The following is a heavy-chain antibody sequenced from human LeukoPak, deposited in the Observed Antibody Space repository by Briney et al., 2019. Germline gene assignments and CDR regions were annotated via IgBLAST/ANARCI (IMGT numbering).Heavy chain of an antibody. CDR2: FDPEDGET. Sequence: ASVKVSCKVSGYTLTELSMHWARQAPGKGLEWMGGFDPEDGETIYAQKFQGRVTMTEDTSTDTAYMELSSLRSEDTAVYYCATGSAGLDSIAYYYYYMDVWGKGTTVTVSS. CDR1: GYTLTELS. CDR3: ATGSAGLDSIAYYYYYMDV. D-gene: IGHD3-22*01. V-gene: IGHV1-24*01. J-gene: IGHJ6*03.